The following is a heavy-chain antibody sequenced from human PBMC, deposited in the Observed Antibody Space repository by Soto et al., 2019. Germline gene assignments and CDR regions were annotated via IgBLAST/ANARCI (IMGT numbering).Heavy chain of an antibody. CDR1: GYTFSTYG. CDR3: ARLEHNFGPHDY. V-gene: IGHV1-18*01. J-gene: IGHJ4*02. D-gene: IGHD1-1*01. CDR2: ISVHNGYT. Sequence: QVQLAQSGAEVKKPGASVTVSCKASGYTFSTYGISWVRQAPGQALEWVGWISVHNGYTKYATELQGRVTVTTDPSTSTAYMELRSLRSDDSAVYYCARLEHNFGPHDYWGQGTLVTVTS.